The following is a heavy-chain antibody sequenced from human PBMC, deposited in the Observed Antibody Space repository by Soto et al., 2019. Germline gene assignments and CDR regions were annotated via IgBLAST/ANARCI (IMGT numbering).Heavy chain of an antibody. CDR3: ANDRYCSGGTCYPEEFDY. Sequence: QVQLVESGGGVVQPGRSLRLSCAASGFTFSSYGMHWVRQAPGKGLEWVAGISYDGGNKYYADSVKGRFTISRDNSKNTLYLEMNSLRVEDTAVYYCANDRYCSGGTCYPEEFDYWGQGTLVTVSS. J-gene: IGHJ4*02. CDR2: ISYDGGNK. D-gene: IGHD2-15*01. V-gene: IGHV3-30*18. CDR1: GFTFSSYG.